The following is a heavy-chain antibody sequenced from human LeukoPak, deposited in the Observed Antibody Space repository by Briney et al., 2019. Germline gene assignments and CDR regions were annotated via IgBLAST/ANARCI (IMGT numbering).Heavy chain of an antibody. D-gene: IGHD2-2*01. CDR2: IYTSGST. V-gene: IGHV4-61*02. Sequence: SQTLSLTCTVSGGYISSGSYYWSWIRQPAGKGLEWIGRIYTSGSTNYNPSLKSRVTISVDTSKNQFSLKLSSVTAADTAVYYCARAPARYYYYYMDVWGKGTTVTVSS. J-gene: IGHJ6*03. CDR3: ARAPARYYYYYMDV. CDR1: GGYISSGSYY.